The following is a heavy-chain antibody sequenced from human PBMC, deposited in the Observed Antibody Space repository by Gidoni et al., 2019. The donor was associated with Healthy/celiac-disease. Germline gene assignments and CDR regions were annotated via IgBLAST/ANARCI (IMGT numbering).Heavy chain of an antibody. CDR3: AKIFFRIAVAGLMDY. D-gene: IGHD6-19*01. V-gene: IGHV3-30*18. J-gene: IGHJ4*02. Sequence: QVQLVESGGGVVQPGRSLRLSCAASGFPLCSYGMHWVRQATGKGMEWVAVISYDGSNKYYADSVKGRFTIARDKSKYTLYLQMNSLRAEDTAVYYCAKIFFRIAVAGLMDYWGQGTLVTVSS. CDR1: GFPLCSYG. CDR2: ISYDGSNK.